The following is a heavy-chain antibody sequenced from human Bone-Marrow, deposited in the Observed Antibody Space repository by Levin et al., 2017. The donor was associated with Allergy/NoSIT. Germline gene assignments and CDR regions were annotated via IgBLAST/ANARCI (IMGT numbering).Heavy chain of an antibody. CDR3: AKAGPSGMDV. CDR1: GFTFSTYP. CDR2: ISKDGSNK. Sequence: GESLKISCAASGFTFSTYPMHWVRQAPGKGLEWVAIISKDGSNKHYADSVKGRFTISRDNSKNTVSLQINSLRPEDTAVYYCAKAGPSGMDVWGQGTTVTVSS. V-gene: IGHV3-30*18. J-gene: IGHJ6*02. D-gene: IGHD3-10*01.